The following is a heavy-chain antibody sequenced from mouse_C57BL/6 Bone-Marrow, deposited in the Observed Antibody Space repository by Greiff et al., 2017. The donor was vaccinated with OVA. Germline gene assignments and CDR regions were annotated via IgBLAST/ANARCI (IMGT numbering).Heavy chain of an antibody. CDR1: GYAFSSSW. CDR3: ARCYWGAMDY. Sequence: VKLQESGPELVKPGASVKISCKASGYAFSSSWMNWVKQRPGKGLEWIGRIYPGDGDTNYNGKFKGKATLTADKSSSTAYMQLSSLTSEDSAVYFCARCYWGAMDYWGQGTSVTVSS. V-gene: IGHV1-82*01. CDR2: IYPGDGDT. J-gene: IGHJ4*01. D-gene: IGHD4-1*01.